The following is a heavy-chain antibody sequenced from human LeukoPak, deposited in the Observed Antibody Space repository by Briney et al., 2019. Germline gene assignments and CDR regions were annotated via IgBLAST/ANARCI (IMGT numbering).Heavy chain of an antibody. CDR1: GFTLDDYA. Sequence: GGSLTLFCAASGFTLDDYAVYWVRQAPGKGLECVSFITGDGGTTYYADSVKGRFTTSRDNSKNSLFQEMNSLRTEDTALYYCTRGPGGRGSDYWGHGTLVTVSS. J-gene: IGHJ4*01. D-gene: IGHD3-10*01. CDR2: ITGDGGTT. CDR3: TRGPGGRGSDY. V-gene: IGHV3-43*02.